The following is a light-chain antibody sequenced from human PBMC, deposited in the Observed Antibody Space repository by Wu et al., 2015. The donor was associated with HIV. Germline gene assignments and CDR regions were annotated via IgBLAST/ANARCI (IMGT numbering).Light chain of an antibody. CDR2: KAS. J-gene: IGKJ2*03. Sequence: DIQMTQSPSTLSASIGDRVTITCRASQSVTGWLAWYQRKPGKAPKLLISKASNLESGVPSRFSGSGSGTEFTLSISSLQPDDFATYYCQQYSSYQNSFGQGTKLEI. V-gene: IGKV1-5*03. CDR1: QSVTGW. CDR3: QQYSSYQNS.